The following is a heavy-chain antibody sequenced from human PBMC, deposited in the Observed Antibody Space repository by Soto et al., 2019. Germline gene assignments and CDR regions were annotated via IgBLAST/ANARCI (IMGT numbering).Heavy chain of an antibody. CDR1: GSTFSGYW. CDR3: ARGPSYSDYSNDWFFDS. J-gene: IGHJ4*02. V-gene: IGHV3-7*03. Sequence: GGSLRLSCAASGSTFSGYWMTWVRQAPGKGLGWVADIKKDGTEKYYVDSVKGRFTISRDNDKKSVYLQMNGLTVEDTAVYRCARGPSYSDYSNDWFFDSWGQGALVTVSS. CDR2: IKKDGTEK. D-gene: IGHD3-9*01.